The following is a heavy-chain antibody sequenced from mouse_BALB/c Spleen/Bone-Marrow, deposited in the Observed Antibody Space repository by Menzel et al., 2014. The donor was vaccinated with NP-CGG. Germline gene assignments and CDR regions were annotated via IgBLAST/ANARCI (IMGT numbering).Heavy chain of an antibody. J-gene: IGHJ4*01. CDR3: SRGRRDALDD. Sequence: VQLQQSGAELVKPGASVKLSCKASGYTFTSYYMYWVKQRPGQGLEWFGEINPSNGGTNFNEKFKNKATLTVDKSSSTAYMQLSSLTSEDSAVYYCSRGRRDALDDWGQGPSVTVPS. CDR2: INPSNGGT. V-gene: IGHV1S81*02. CDR1: GYTFTSYY.